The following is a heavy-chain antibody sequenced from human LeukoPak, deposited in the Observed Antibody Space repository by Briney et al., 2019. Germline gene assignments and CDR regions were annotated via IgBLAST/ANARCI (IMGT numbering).Heavy chain of an antibody. CDR3: ARATRADTAMVNFDY. CDR2: ISSSGGTI. D-gene: IGHD5-18*01. CDR1: GFTFSDYY. V-gene: IGHV3-11*01. Sequence: GGSLRLSCAASGFTFSDYYMYWIRQAPGKGLEWVSSISSSGGTIYYADSVKGRFTISRDNAKSSLYLQMNSLRAGDTAVYYCARATRADTAMVNFDYWGQGTLVTVSS. J-gene: IGHJ4*02.